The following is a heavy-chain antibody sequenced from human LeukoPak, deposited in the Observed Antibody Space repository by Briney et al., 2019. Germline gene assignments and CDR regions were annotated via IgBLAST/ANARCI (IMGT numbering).Heavy chain of an antibody. V-gene: IGHV3-73*01. D-gene: IGHD1-26*01. J-gene: IGHJ3*02. CDR1: GFTFSGSA. CDR3: TRHHSGSYHDAFDI. CDR2: IRSKANSYAT. Sequence: GGSLRLSCAASGFTFSGSAIHWVRQASGKGLEWVGRIRSKANSYATAYTASVKGRFTISRDDSKNTAYLQMNSLKTEDTAVYCCTRHHSGSYHDAFDIWGQGTMVTVSS.